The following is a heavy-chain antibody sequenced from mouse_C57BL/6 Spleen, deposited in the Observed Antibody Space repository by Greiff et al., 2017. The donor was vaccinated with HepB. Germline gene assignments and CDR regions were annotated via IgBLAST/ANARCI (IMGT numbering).Heavy chain of an antibody. J-gene: IGHJ2*01. D-gene: IGHD2-4*01. CDR1: GFSLTSYG. CDR2: IWSGGST. Sequence: QVQLQQSGPGLVQPSQSLSITCTASGFSLTSYGVHWVRQSPGKGLEWLGVIWSGGSTDYNAAFISRLSISKDNSTSQVFFKMNSLQADDTAIYYCASYEYDGPLDYWGKGTTLTVSS. CDR3: ASYEYDGPLDY. V-gene: IGHV2-2*01.